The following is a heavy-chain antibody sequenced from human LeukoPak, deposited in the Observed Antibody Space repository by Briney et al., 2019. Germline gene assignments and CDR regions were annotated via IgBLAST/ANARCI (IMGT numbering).Heavy chain of an antibody. V-gene: IGHV4-34*01. D-gene: IGHD6-6*01. CDR3: ARAPSSIAARMDV. J-gene: IGHJ6*02. CDR1: GGSFSDYS. CDR2: INHRGGT. Sequence: SETLSLTCAVFGGSFSDYSWTWIRQTPGKGLEWIGEINHRGGTNYNPSLKSRVTISVDTSKKQFSLKLSSVTAADTAVYYCARAPSSIAARMDVWGQGTTVTVSS.